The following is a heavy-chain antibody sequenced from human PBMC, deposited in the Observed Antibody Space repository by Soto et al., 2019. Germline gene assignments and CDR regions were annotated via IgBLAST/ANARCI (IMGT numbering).Heavy chain of an antibody. CDR3: ASLTIRYNWNYWDY. Sequence: SETLSLSCAVSGGSISSSNWWTWVGQPPGKGLEWIGEIYHSGSTNYNPSLKSRVTISVDKSKNQFSLKLSSVTAADTAVYYCASLTIRYNWNYWDYWGQGTLVTVSS. D-gene: IGHD1-20*01. J-gene: IGHJ4*02. V-gene: IGHV4-4*02. CDR2: IYHSGST. CDR1: GGSISSSNW.